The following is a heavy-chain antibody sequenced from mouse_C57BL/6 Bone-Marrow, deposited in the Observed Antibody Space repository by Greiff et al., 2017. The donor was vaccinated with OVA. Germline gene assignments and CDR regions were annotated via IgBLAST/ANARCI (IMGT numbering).Heavy chain of an antibody. CDR3: ARWEWLRQYYFDY. J-gene: IGHJ2*01. CDR2: IYPRSGNT. Sequence: VKLQESGAELARPGASVKLSCKASGYTFTSYGISWVKQRTGQGLEWIGEIYPRSGNTYYNEKFKGKATLTADKSSSTAYMELRSLTSEDSAVYFCARWEWLRQYYFDYWGQGTTLTVSS. V-gene: IGHV1-81*01. D-gene: IGHD2-2*01. CDR1: GYTFTSYG.